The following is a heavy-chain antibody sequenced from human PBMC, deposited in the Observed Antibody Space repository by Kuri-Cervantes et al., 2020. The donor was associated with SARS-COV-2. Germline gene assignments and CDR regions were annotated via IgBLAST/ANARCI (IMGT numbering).Heavy chain of an antibody. CDR1: GFTFSGYA. CDR3: ANRDFDY. Sequence: GGSLRLSCAASGFTFSGYAMHWVRQAPGKGLEWVAVISYDGSNKYYADSVKGRFTISRDNPKNTLYLQMNSLRAEDTAVYYCANRDFDYWGQGTLVTVSS. J-gene: IGHJ4*02. D-gene: IGHD5-24*01. CDR2: ISYDGSNK. V-gene: IGHV3-30-3*01.